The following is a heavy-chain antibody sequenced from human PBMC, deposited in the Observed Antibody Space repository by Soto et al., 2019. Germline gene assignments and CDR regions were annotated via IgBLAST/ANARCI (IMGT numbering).Heavy chain of an antibody. V-gene: IGHV4-31*02. Sequence: QVQVQESGPGLVKPSQTLSLKCSVSGGSIGSRDYYWSWIRQHPEKGLEWIGSIYYNGNTDYNPALRGRPTMSLDTSMNEFSLKLNSVTAADTAVYYFARDKGGAALKGSGMDVWGQGNTVTVS. CDR1: GGSIGSRDYY. CDR2: IYYNGNT. CDR3: ARDKGGAALKGSGMDV. D-gene: IGHD3-10*01. J-gene: IGHJ6*02.